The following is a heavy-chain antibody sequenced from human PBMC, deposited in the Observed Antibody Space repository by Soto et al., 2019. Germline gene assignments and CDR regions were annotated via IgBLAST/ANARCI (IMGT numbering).Heavy chain of an antibody. D-gene: IGHD2-2*01. CDR1: GGTFSSYA. V-gene: IGHV1-69*12. CDR3: ARHVPAAGYYFGLDV. CDR2: TSPIFGTA. J-gene: IGHJ6*02. Sequence: QVQLVQSGAEVKKPGSSVKVSCKASGGTFSSYAISWVRQAPGQGLEWMGGTSPIFGTANYAQKFQDRVTITADESTTTAYRQLSSSRSEATAVYYCARHVPAAGYYFGLDVWGHGTTVTVSS.